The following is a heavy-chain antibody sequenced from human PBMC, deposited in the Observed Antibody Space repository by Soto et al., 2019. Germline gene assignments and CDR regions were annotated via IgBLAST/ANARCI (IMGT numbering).Heavy chain of an antibody. Sequence: GGSLRLSCAASGFTFSDHYMDWVRQAPGKGLEWVGRTRNKANSYTTEYAASVKGRFTISRDDSKNSLYLQMNSLKTEDTAVYYCARDLGIAAAGTLSGYRGQGTLVTVSS. D-gene: IGHD6-13*01. J-gene: IGHJ4*02. V-gene: IGHV3-72*01. CDR1: GFTFSDHY. CDR3: ARDLGIAAAGTLSGY. CDR2: TRNKANSYTT.